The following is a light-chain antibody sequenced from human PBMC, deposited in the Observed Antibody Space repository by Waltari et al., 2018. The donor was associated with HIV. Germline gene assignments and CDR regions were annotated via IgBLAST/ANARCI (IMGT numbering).Light chain of an antibody. J-gene: IGLJ1*01. CDR1: TSDVGASTS. V-gene: IGLV2-14*01. CDR2: EVS. CDR3: TSYTSRNTYV. Sequence: QSALTQPASVSGSPGQSVTIPCAGSTSDVGASTSVSWFQQHPGNAPQLLIFEVSCRPSGVSDRFSGSKSGNTASLTISGLRPEDEADYYCTSYTSRNTYVFGSGTKISVL.